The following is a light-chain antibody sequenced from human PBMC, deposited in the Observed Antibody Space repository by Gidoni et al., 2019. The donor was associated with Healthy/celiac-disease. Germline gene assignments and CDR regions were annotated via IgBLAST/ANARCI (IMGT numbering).Light chain of an antibody. CDR3: QQYDNLPFT. Sequence: DIQMPQSPSSRSASVGDRVTITCQASQDISNYLNWYQQKPGKAPKLLIYDASTLETGVPSRFSGSGSGTDFTFTISILQPEDIATYYCQQYDNLPFTFXPXTKVDIK. J-gene: IGKJ3*01. CDR1: QDISNY. V-gene: IGKV1-33*01. CDR2: DAS.